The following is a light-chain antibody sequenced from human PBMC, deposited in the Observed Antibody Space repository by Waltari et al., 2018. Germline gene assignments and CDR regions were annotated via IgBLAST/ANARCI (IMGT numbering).Light chain of an antibody. J-gene: IGKJ2*03. Sequence: DIQMTQSPSSLSASAGDRVTITCRASQTINNYVNWYQQKPGKAPTLLIYTASTLQSGVPSRFSGSGGGTLFTLTISSLQPEDFATYFCHQTFSLPNSFGQGTKVDIK. CDR2: TAS. CDR3: HQTFSLPNS. CDR1: QTINNY. V-gene: IGKV1-39*01.